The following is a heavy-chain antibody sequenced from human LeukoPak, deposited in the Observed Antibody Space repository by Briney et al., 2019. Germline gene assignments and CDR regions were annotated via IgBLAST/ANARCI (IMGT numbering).Heavy chain of an antibody. CDR3: TRQDYYDSSGYPHFDY. J-gene: IGHJ4*02. Sequence: GGSLRLSCAASGFTFSGSAMHWVRQASGKGLEWVGRIRSKANSYATAYAASVKGRFTISRDDSKNTAYLQMKSLKTEDTAVYDCTRQDYYDSSGYPHFDYWGQGTLVTVSS. CDR2: IRSKANSYAT. D-gene: IGHD3-22*01. V-gene: IGHV3-73*01. CDR1: GFTFSGSA.